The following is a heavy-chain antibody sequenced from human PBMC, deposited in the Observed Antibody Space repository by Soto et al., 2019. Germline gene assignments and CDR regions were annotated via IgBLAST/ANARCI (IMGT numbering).Heavy chain of an antibody. Sequence: GSLRLSCVATGFTFSTYTMNWFRQAPGRGLEWVSSISGTGIDIHFADSVKGRFVISRDNAKTSLYLQMNSLRPEDTAVYYCARERVVNYTDYYFDYWGHGTLVTVSS. CDR2: ISGTGIDI. D-gene: IGHD3-16*02. CDR3: ARERVVNYTDYYFDY. V-gene: IGHV3-21*01. J-gene: IGHJ4*01. CDR1: GFTFSTYT.